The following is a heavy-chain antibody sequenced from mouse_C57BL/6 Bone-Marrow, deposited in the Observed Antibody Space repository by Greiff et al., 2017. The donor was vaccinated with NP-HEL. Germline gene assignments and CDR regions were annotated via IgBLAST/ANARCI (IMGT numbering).Heavy chain of an antibody. CDR2: INPNNGGT. V-gene: IGHV1-18*01. CDR1: GYTFTDYN. D-gene: IGHD2-2*01. J-gene: IGHJ1*03. Sequence: EVQLQQPGPELVKPGASVKIPCKASGYTFTDYNMDWVKQSHGKSLEWIGDINPNNGGTIYNQKFKGKATLTVDQSSSTAYMELRSLTSEDTAVYYCARYGYHWYFDVWGTGTTVTVSS. CDR3: ARYGYHWYFDV.